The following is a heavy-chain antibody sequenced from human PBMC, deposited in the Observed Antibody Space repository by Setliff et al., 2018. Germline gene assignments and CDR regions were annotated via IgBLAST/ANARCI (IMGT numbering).Heavy chain of an antibody. CDR3: ARSRYYYDSSGYPFDY. V-gene: IGHV4-38-2*02. CDR2: IYHSGST. Sequence: SETLSLTCTVSGGSISSGYYWGWIRQPPGKGLEWIGSIYHSGSTYYNPSLKSRVTISVDTSKNQFSLKLSSVTAADTAVYYCARSRYYYDSSGYPFDYWGQGTLVTVSS. D-gene: IGHD3-22*01. CDR1: GGSISSGYY. J-gene: IGHJ4*02.